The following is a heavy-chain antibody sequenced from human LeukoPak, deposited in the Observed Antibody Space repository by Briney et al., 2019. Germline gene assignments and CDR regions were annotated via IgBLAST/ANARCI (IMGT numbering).Heavy chain of an antibody. CDR3: ARDGSGSYDY. CDR1: GFTFSSYS. J-gene: IGHJ4*02. V-gene: IGHV3-48*01. D-gene: IGHD3-10*01. CDR2: ISSSSSTI. Sequence: PGGSLRLSCAASGFTFSSYSMNWVRRAPGKGLEWASYISSSSSTIYYADSVKGRFTISRDNAKNSLYLQMNSLRAEDTAVYYCARDGSGSYDYWGQGTLVTVSS.